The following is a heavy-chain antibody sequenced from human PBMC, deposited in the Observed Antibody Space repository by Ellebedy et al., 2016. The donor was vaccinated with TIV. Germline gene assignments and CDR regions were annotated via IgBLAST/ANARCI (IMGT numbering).Heavy chain of an antibody. Sequence: GESLKISCAASGFIFSDYTINWVRQAPGKGLEWVSSISGPSITKLYADSVKGRFTVSRDNSKSNLYLEMSSLRIEDTAMYYCVECHLGSCQYSSFESWGQGVLVTVSS. CDR3: VECHLGSCQYSSFES. D-gene: IGHD2-15*01. CDR2: ISGPSITK. J-gene: IGHJ4*02. CDR1: GFIFSDYT. V-gene: IGHV3-21*04.